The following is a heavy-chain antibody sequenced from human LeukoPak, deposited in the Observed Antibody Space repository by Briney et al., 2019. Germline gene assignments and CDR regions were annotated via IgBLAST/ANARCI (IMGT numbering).Heavy chain of an antibody. D-gene: IGHD3-22*01. Sequence: ASVKVSCKASGYTFTSYGISWVRQAPGQGLEWMGWISAYNGNTNYAQKLQGRVTMTTDTSTSTAYMELRSLRSEDTAVYYCATSAGASYDKGFDAFDIWGQGTMVTVSS. CDR3: ATSAGASYDKGFDAFDI. CDR1: GYTFTSYG. CDR2: ISAYNGNT. J-gene: IGHJ3*02. V-gene: IGHV1-18*01.